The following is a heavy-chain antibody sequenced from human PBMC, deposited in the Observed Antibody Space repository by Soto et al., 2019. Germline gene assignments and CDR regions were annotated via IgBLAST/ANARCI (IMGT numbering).Heavy chain of an antibody. Sequence: ASVKVSCKASGYTFTSYAMHWVRQAPGQRLEWMGWINAGNGNTKYSQKFQGRVTITRDTSASTAYMELSSLRSEDTAVYYCARSPHYGDLYNWFDPWGQGTLVTVSS. J-gene: IGHJ5*02. CDR3: ARSPHYGDLYNWFDP. CDR2: INAGNGNT. D-gene: IGHD4-17*01. CDR1: GYTFTSYA. V-gene: IGHV1-3*01.